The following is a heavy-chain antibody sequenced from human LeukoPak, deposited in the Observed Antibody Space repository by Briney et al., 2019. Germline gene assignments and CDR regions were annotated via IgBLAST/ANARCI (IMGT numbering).Heavy chain of an antibody. CDR3: ARGRIGAFDI. J-gene: IGHJ3*02. Sequence: GGSLRLSCAASGFTFSGYWMHWVRQAPGKGLGWVSRINSDGSSTSYADSVKGRFTISRDNAKNTLYLQMNSLRAEDTAVYYCARGRIGAFDIWGQGTMVTVSS. CDR2: INSDGSST. CDR1: GFTFSGYW. V-gene: IGHV3-74*01. D-gene: IGHD2-15*01.